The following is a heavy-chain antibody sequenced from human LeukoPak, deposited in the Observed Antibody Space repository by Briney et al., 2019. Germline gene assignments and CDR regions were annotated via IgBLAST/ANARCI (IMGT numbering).Heavy chain of an antibody. V-gene: IGHV1-18*01. CDR3: ARGDDYGDYVGN. J-gene: IGHJ4*02. CDR2: ISAYNGNT. D-gene: IGHD4-17*01. CDR1: GYTFTSYG. Sequence: ASVKVSCKASGYTFTSYGISLVRQAPGRGLELMGWISAYNGNTNYAQKLQGRVTMTTDTSTSTAYMELRSLRSDDTAVYYCARGDDYGDYVGNWGQGTLVTVSS.